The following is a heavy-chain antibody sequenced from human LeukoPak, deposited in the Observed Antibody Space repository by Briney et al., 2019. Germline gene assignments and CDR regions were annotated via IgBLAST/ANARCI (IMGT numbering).Heavy chain of an antibody. J-gene: IGHJ3*02. CDR1: GFTFSNYN. CDR2: ISSRGSYT. V-gene: IGHV3-21*06. CDR3: ARIDAFDI. Sequence: GGSLRLSCAASGFTFSNYNMNWVRQAPGKGLEWVSYISSRGSYTYYADSVKGRFTISRDNAKNSLYLQMNSLIAEDTAVYYCARIDAFDIWGQGNPGHRLL.